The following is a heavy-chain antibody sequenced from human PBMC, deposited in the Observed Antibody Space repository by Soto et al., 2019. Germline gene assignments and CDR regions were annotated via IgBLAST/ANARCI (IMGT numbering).Heavy chain of an antibody. J-gene: IGHJ6*02. CDR1: GGTFSSYA. Sequence: ASVKVSCKASGGTFSSYAISWARQAPGQGLEWMGGIIPIFGTANYAQKFQGRVTITADKSTSTAYMELSSLRSEDTAVYYCARHLPPYYYDSSGYYYYYYYGMDVWGQGTTVTSP. D-gene: IGHD3-22*01. CDR3: ARHLPPYYYDSSGYYYYYYYGMDV. CDR2: IIPIFGTA. V-gene: IGHV1-69*06.